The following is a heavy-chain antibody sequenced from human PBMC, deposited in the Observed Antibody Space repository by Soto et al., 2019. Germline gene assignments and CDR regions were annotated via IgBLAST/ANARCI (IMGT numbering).Heavy chain of an antibody. D-gene: IGHD3-22*01. V-gene: IGHV4-39*07. CDR1: GGSISSSSYY. J-gene: IGHJ6*02. Sequence: SETLSLTCTVSGGSISSSSYYWGWIRQPPGKGLEWIGSIYYSGSTYYNPSLKSRVTISVDTSKNQFSLKLSSVTAADTAVYYCARDRTPDSSGYYYYYGMDVWGQGTTVTVS. CDR2: IYYSGST. CDR3: ARDRTPDSSGYYYYYGMDV.